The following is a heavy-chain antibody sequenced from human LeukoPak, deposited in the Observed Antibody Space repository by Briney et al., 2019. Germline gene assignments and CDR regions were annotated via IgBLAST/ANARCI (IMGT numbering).Heavy chain of an antibody. CDR2: IYHSGST. J-gene: IGHJ4*02. CDR3: ARLGPAYDYVWGSYRTIDY. D-gene: IGHD3-16*02. V-gene: IGHV4-38-2*01. CDR1: GYSISSGYY. Sequence: PSETLSLTCAVSGYSISSGYYWGWVRQPPGNGLEWIGSIYHSGSTYYNPALESRVTISVDTSKNQFSLKLSPVTAADTAVDYCARLGPAYDYVWGSYRTIDYWGQGTLVTVSS.